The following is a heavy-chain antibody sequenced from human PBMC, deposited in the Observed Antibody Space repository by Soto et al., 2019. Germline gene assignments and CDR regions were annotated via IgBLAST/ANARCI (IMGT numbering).Heavy chain of an antibody. D-gene: IGHD6-19*01. J-gene: IGHJ5*02. CDR2: ISAYNGNT. Sequence: QVQLVQSGAEVKKPGASVKVSCKASGYTFTSYGISWVRQAPGQGLERMGWISAYNGNTNYAQKLQGRVTMTTDTSTSTAYMELRSLRSDDTAVYYCARSKYSSGWYSVSWFDPWGQGTLVTVSS. V-gene: IGHV1-18*01. CDR3: ARSKYSSGWYSVSWFDP. CDR1: GYTFTSYG.